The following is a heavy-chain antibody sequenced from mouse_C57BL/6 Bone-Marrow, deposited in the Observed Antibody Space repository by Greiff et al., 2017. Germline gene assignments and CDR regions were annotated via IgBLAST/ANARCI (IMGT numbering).Heavy chain of an antibody. V-gene: IGHV5-6*02. CDR3: ARRSFYGGFAY. CDR1: GFTFSSYG. D-gene: IGHD1-1*01. Sequence: EVKLMESGGDLVKPGGSLKLSCAASGFTFSSYGMSWVRQTPDKRLEWVATISSGGSYTYYPDSVKGRFTISRDNAKDTLYLQMGRLKSEDTAMYYCARRSFYGGFAYWGQGTLVTVSA. J-gene: IGHJ3*01. CDR2: ISSGGSYT.